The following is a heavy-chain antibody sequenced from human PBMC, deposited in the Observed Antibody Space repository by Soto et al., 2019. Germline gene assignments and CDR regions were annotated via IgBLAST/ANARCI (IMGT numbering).Heavy chain of an antibody. V-gene: IGHV3-7*01. CDR1: GFTFSSYW. CDR3: ARDSRRALTGSYYYYYMDV. CDR2: IKQDGSEK. D-gene: IGHD3-9*01. J-gene: IGHJ6*03. Sequence: GGSLRLSCAASGFTFSSYWMSWVRQAPGKGLEWVANIKQDGSEKYYVDSVKGRFTISRDNAKNSLYLQMNSLRAEDTAVYYCARDSRRALTGSYYYYYMDVWGKGTTVTVSS.